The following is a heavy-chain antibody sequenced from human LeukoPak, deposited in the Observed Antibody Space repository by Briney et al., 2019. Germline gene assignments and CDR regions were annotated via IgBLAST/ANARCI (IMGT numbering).Heavy chain of an antibody. D-gene: IGHD3-22*01. V-gene: IGHV1-2*02. CDR3: ARGYYDSSDYEYFQY. J-gene: IGHJ1*01. CDR2: INPDSGGT. CDR1: GYTFTGYY. Sequence: ASVKVSCKASGYTFTGYYMHWVRQAPGQGLEWMGWINPDSGGTNYAQKFQGRVTMTRDTSISTAYMELSRLKSDDTAVYYCARGYYDSSDYEYFQYWGQGTLVTVSS.